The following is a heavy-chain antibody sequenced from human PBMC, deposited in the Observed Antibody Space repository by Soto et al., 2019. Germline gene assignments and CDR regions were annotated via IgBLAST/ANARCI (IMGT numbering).Heavy chain of an antibody. CDR3: ACGFLLEWLLYREGNWFDP. Sequence: SETLSLTCTVSGGSINNYYWSWIRQPPGKGLEWIGEINHSGSTNYNPSLKSRVTISVDTSKNQFSLKLSSVTAADTAVYYCACGFLLEWLLYREGNWFDPRGQGTLVTGSS. D-gene: IGHD3-3*01. CDR1: GGSINNYY. J-gene: IGHJ5*02. V-gene: IGHV4-59*08. CDR2: INHSGST.